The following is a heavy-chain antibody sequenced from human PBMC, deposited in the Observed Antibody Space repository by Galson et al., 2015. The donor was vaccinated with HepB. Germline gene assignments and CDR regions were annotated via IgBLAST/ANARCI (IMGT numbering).Heavy chain of an antibody. V-gene: IGHV3-21*01. CDR1: GFTFSSYS. D-gene: IGHD6-19*01. CDR3: ARGGKYSSGIFDY. CDR2: ISSSSSYI. J-gene: IGHJ4*02. Sequence: SLRLSCAASGFTFSSYSMNWVRQAPGKGLEWVSSISSSSSYIYYADSVKGRLTISRDNAKNSLYLQMNSLRAEDTAVYYCARGGKYSSGIFDYWGQGTLVTVSS.